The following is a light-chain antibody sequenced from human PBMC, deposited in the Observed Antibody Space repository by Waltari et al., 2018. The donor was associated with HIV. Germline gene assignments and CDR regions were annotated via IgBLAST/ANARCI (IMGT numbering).Light chain of an antibody. CDR1: SSNIGSNG. CDR3: ATLDDSLNGPI. J-gene: IGLJ2*01. V-gene: IGLV1-44*01. CDR2: SNN. Sequence: SVLTQSPSASGTPGQRVTISCSGGSSNIGSNGVDWYQQFPGTAPKLLIYSNNQRPSGVPDRFSGSKSGTSASLAISGLQSEDEATYYCATLDDSLNGPIFGGGTRLTVL.